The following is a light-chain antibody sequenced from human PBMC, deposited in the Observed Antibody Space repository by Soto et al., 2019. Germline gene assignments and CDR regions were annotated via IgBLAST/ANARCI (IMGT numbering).Light chain of an antibody. J-gene: IGKJ2*01. V-gene: IGKV3-15*01. CDR2: RAS. CDR1: QSVVSN. Sequence: EIVLTQSPATLSVSPGERATLSCRASQSVVSNLAWYQQKPGQAPRLLIYRASTRATVIPDRFSGSGAGTEFTLTIRSLQSEDFEVYSCQQYDNWPQTFGQGTQLEIK. CDR3: QQYDNWPQT.